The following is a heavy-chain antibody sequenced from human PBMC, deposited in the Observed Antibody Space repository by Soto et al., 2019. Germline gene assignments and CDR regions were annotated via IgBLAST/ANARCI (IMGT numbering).Heavy chain of an antibody. V-gene: IGHV3-23*01. J-gene: IGHJ3*01. CDR2: VIPGGDVS. CDR3: VRRAITATTNWGAFDV. D-gene: IGHD1-20*01. Sequence: GSLRLSCAASGXTFSSFLMNWVRQAAGKGLEWVSTVIPGGDVSHYTDYVQGRFTISRDNSRRTLHLQMDSLRAEEAAVYFCVRRAITATTNWGAFDVWGQGTVVTVSS. CDR1: GXTFSSFL.